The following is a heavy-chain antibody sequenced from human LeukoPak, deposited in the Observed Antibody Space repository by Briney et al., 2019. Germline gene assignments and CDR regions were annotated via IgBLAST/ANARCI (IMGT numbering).Heavy chain of an antibody. J-gene: IGHJ4*02. Sequence: ASVKVSCKASGGTFSSYAISWVRQAPGQGLEWIGGIIPIFGTANYAQKFQGRVTITTDESTSTAYMELSSLRSEDTAVYYCATGRRFLEWLLFDYWGQGTLVTVSS. CDR3: ATGRRFLEWLLFDY. CDR2: IIPIFGTA. CDR1: GGTFSSYA. V-gene: IGHV1-69*05. D-gene: IGHD3-3*01.